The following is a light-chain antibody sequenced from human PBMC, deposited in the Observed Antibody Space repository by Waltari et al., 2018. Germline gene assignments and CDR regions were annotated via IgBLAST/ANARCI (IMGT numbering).Light chain of an antibody. CDR3: QQYDNVPR. CDR1: QDISHY. J-gene: IGKJ4*01. V-gene: IGKV1-33*01. Sequence: DIQMTQSPSSLSASVGDRVTITCHASQDISHYLNWYQQKRGRAPKLLISDVSNLQRGVPSRFSGSGSGTDFTFTISSLQPEDIATYYWQQYDNVPRFGGGTKVEIK. CDR2: DVS.